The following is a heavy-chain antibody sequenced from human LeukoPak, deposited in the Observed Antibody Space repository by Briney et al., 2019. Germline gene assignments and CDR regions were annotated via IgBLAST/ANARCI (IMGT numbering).Heavy chain of an antibody. CDR1: GGSISSYY. J-gene: IGHJ4*02. V-gene: IGHV4-59*12. CDR3: ARVLPTTVALDY. D-gene: IGHD4-23*01. Sequence: SETLSLTCTVSGGSISSYYWSWIRQPPGKGLEWIGYIYYSGSTNYNPSLKSRVTISVDKSKNQFSLKLSSVTAADTAVYYCARVLPTTVALDYWGQGTLVTVSS. CDR2: IYYSGST.